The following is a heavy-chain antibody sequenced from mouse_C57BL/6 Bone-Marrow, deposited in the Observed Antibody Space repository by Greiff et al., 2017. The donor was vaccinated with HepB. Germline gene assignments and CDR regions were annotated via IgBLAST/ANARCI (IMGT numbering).Heavy chain of an antibody. Sequence: EVQLQQSGTVLARPGASVKMSCKTSGYTFTSYWMHWVKQRPGQGLEWIGAIYPGNSDTSYNQKFKGKAKLTAVTSASTAYMELSSLTNEDSAVYYSTRFYYGNYGAMDYWGQGTSVTVSS. CDR1: GYTFTSYW. D-gene: IGHD2-1*01. J-gene: IGHJ4*01. V-gene: IGHV1-5*01. CDR2: IYPGNSDT. CDR3: TRFYYGNYGAMDY.